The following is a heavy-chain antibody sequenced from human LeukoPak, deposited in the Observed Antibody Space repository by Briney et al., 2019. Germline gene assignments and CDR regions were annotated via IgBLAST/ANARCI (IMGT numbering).Heavy chain of an antibody. D-gene: IGHD3-22*01. V-gene: IGHV3-11*01. Sequence: GGSLRLSCAASGFTFSDYYMSWIRQAPGKGLEWVSYISSSGSTIYYADSVKGRFTISRDNAKNSLYLQMNSLRAEDTAVYYCARSNSYYDRIYDYWGQGTLVTVSS. CDR1: GFTFSDYY. CDR3: ARSNSYYDRIYDY. J-gene: IGHJ4*02. CDR2: ISSSGSTI.